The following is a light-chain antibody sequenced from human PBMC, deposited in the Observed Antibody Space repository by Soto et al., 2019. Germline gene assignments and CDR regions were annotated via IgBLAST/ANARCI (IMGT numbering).Light chain of an antibody. CDR1: QSVSSY. J-gene: IGKJ3*01. Sequence: EIVLTQSPATLSLSPGERATLSCRASQSVSSYLAWYQQKPGQAPRLLIYDASNRATGIPARFSGSGSGTDFTLTISSLEPEDFAVYYCQQRSNWPLFTFGPGNKVYIK. CDR3: QQRSNWPLFT. CDR2: DAS. V-gene: IGKV3-11*01.